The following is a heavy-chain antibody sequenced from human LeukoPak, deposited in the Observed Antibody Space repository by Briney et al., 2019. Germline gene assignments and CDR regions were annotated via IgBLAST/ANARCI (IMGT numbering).Heavy chain of an antibody. CDR2: ILSKTDGGTK. CDR3: AKDGLGDGLGY. J-gene: IGHJ4*02. CDR1: GFTFSNAW. Sequence: CLRLSCAASGFTFSNAWMSWVRQAPGKGLEWDGRILSKTDGGTKDYAAPVKGRFTISRDDSKKTLYLQMDSLKTEDTAVYYCAKDGLGDGLGYWGQGTLVTVSS. V-gene: IGHV3-15*01. D-gene: IGHD4-17*01.